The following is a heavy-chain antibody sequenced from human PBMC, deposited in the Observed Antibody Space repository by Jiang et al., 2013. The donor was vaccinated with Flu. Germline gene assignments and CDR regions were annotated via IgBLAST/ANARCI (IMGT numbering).Heavy chain of an antibody. CDR3: ARERGPGASGNQLDS. V-gene: IGHV6-1*01. D-gene: IGHD3-10*01. CDR2: TYYRSNWYN. J-gene: IGHJ5*02. Sequence: SVSSLGASWNWIRQSPSRGLEWLGRTYYRSNWYNDYALSLKSRIAINSDTSKNQFSLQLDSVTPEDTAVYFCARERGPGASGNQLDSWGQGTLVTVSS. CDR1: SVSSLGAS.